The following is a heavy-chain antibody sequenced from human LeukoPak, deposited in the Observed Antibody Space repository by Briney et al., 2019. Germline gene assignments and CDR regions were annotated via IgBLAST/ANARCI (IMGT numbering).Heavy chain of an antibody. Sequence: GGSLRLSCAASGITFSSYGMSWVRQAPGKGLEWVSGISWNSGSIGYADSVKGRFTISRDNAKNSLYLQMNSLRAEDTALYYCAKDKGYSSGWPGAFDIWGQGTMVTVSS. V-gene: IGHV3-9*01. CDR3: AKDKGYSSGWPGAFDI. CDR2: ISWNSGSI. CDR1: GITFSSYG. J-gene: IGHJ3*02. D-gene: IGHD6-19*01.